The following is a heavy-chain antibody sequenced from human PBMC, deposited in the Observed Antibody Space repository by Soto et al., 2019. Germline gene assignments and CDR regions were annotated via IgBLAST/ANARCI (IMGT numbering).Heavy chain of an antibody. CDR3: VKDESINWYSGHFRH. V-gene: IGHV3-9*01. CDR1: GFTFDDYA. D-gene: IGHD6-13*01. J-gene: IGHJ1*01. Sequence: EVQLVESGGGLVQPGRSLRLSCAASGFTFDDYAMHWVRQVPGKGLEWVSGINWNSGSIGYRASVKGRFAISRDNAQNSLHLPLNSLSAEDTAFYYCVKDESINWYSGHFRHWGQGTLVTVSS. CDR2: INWNSGSI.